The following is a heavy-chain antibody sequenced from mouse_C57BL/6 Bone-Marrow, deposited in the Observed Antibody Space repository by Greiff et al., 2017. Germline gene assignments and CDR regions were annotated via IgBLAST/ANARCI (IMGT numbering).Heavy chain of an antibody. Sequence: EVMLVESGAGLVKPGGSLKLSCAASGFTFSSYAMSWVRQTPEKRLEWVATISDGGSYTYYPDNVKGRFTISRDNAKNNLYLQMSHLKSEDTAMYYCARWYDYDCAMDYWGQGTSVTVSS. CDR2: ISDGGSYT. V-gene: IGHV5-4*03. CDR3: ARWYDYDCAMDY. J-gene: IGHJ4*01. D-gene: IGHD2-4*01. CDR1: GFTFSSYA.